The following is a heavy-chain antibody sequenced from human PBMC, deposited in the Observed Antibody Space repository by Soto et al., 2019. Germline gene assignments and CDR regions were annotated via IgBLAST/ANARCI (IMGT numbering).Heavy chain of an antibody. D-gene: IGHD4-17*01. CDR2: INSDGSST. V-gene: IGHV3-74*01. CDR1: GFTLNSYW. CDR3: ARGGYGDYYYYHYYMDV. Sequence: GGSLRLSCAASGFTLNSYWMYWVRQAPGKGLMWVSRINSDGSSTNYADSVKGRFTISRDNAKNTLYLQMNSLRAEDMAVYYCARGGYGDYYYYHYYMDVWGKGTTVTVS. J-gene: IGHJ6*03.